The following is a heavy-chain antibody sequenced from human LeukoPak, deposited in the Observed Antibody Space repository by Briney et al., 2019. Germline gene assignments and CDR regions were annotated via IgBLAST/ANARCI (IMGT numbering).Heavy chain of an antibody. CDR2: ITGGGRT. D-gene: IGHD6-19*01. V-gene: IGHV3-23*01. CDR1: GFTFSDYA. Sequence: GGSLRLSCAASGFTFSDYAMSWVRQAPGKGPEWVSAITGGGRTYYADSVKGRFTISRDNSKNTLYLQMNSLRAEDTAVYYCAKDRAVPSAGMFDYWGQGTLVTVSS. J-gene: IGHJ4*02. CDR3: AKDRAVPSAGMFDY.